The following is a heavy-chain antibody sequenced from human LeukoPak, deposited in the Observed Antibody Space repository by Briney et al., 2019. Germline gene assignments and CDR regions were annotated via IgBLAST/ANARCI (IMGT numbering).Heavy chain of an antibody. CDR1: GFTFGSYS. V-gene: IGHV3-48*01. D-gene: IGHD1-26*01. CDR3: ARDQGGSYSY. J-gene: IGHJ4*02. CDR2: ISSLSGTR. Sequence: GGSLRLSCAASGFTFGSYSMNWVRQAPGKGLEWVSFISSLSGTREYADSVKGRFTIPRDNAKNSLYLQMNSLRAEDTAVYYCARDQGGSYSYWGQGTLVTVSS.